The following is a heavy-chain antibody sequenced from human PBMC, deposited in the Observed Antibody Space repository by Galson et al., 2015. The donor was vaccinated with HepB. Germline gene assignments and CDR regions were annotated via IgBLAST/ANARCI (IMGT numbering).Heavy chain of an antibody. V-gene: IGHV3-30-3*01. J-gene: IGHJ4*02. CDR3: ASSPYFDWLLSY. CDR2: ISYDGSNK. D-gene: IGHD3-9*01. Sequence: SLRLSCAASGFTFSSYAMHWVRQAPGRGLEWVAVISYDGSNKYYADSVKGRFTISRDNSKNTLYLQMNSLRAEDTAVYYCASSPYFDWLLSYWGQGTLVTVSS. CDR1: GFTFSSYA.